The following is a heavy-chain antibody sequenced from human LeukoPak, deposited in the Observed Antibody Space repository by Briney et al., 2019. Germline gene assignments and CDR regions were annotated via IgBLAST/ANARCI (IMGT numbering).Heavy chain of an antibody. D-gene: IGHD3-9*01. V-gene: IGHV3-33*01. J-gene: IGHJ6*02. CDR3: ARVLTDILTGYPTGGMDV. Sequence: GGSLRLSCAASGFTFSSYDMHWVRQAPGKGLEWVAVIWYGGSNKYYADPVKGRFTISRDNSKNTLYLQMNSLRAEDTAVYYCARVLTDILTGYPTGGMDVWGQGTTVTVSS. CDR2: IWYGGSNK. CDR1: GFTFSSYD.